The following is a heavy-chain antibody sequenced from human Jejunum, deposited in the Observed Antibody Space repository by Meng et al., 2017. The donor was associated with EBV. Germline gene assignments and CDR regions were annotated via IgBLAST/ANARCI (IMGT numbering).Heavy chain of an antibody. V-gene: IGHV1-18*01. J-gene: IGHJ4*02. CDR1: GYTFTNYG. CDR3: ARPGGHQQQLDY. D-gene: IGHD6-13*01. Sequence: HGQPGQWGAEVNIAGACGKCPCQAFGYTFTNYGMTWVPQAPGDGLEVMTGISAYNGDTNYAQKFQDRVTMTMDTTTSTVYMELRILTSDDTAIYYCARPGGHQQQLDYWGQGTLVTVSS. CDR2: ISAYNGDT.